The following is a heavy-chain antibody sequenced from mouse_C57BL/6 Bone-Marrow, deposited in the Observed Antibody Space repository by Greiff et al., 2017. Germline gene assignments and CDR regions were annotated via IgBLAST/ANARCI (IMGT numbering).Heavy chain of an antibody. CDR3: ARDGNYYAMDY. J-gene: IGHJ4*01. CDR1: GYTFTSYW. V-gene: IGHV1-61*01. D-gene: IGHD1-1*01. CDR2: IYPSDSET. Sequence: VQLQQPGAELVRPGSSVKLSCKASGYTFTSYWMDWVKQRPGQGLEWIGNIYPSDSETHYNQKFKDKATLTVDKSSSTAYMQLSSLTSEDSAVYYCARDGNYYAMDYWGQGTSVTVSS.